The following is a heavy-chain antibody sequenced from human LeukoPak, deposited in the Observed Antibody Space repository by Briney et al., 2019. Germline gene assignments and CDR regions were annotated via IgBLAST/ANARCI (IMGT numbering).Heavy chain of an antibody. V-gene: IGHV4-34*01. CDR1: GGSFSGYY. CDR2: INHSGST. D-gene: IGHD6-19*01. Sequence: SETLSLTCAVYGGSFSGYYWSWIRQPPGKGLEWIGEINHSGSTNYNPSLKSRVTISVDTSKNQFSLKLSSVTAADTAVYYCARGRSVQYSSGWPNDYWGQGTLVTVSS. J-gene: IGHJ4*02. CDR3: ARGRSVQYSSGWPNDY.